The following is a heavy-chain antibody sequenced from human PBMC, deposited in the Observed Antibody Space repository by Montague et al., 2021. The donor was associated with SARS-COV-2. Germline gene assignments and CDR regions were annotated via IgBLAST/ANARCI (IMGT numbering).Heavy chain of an antibody. D-gene: IGHD2-2*01. V-gene: IGHV2-26*01. CDR2: IFLNGEQ. Sequence: PALVKPTQTLTLTCTVSGFSLNNRLGVTWVRQPPGKALEWLAHIFLNGEQSVSTSLKTRLTVSRDTSTSQVVLSMTNVGPADTATYYCARIVSLVVPGDIPQMYYFGLDVWGQGTTVIVSS. CDR1: GFSLNNRLG. J-gene: IGHJ6*02. CDR3: ARIVSLVVPGDIPQMYYFGLDV.